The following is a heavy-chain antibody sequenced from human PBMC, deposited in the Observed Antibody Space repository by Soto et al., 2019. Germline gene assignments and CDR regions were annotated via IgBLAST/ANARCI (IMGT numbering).Heavy chain of an antibody. CDR3: ARDGTLAAAGTLTNYYYYGMDV. CDR1: GFTFSDHY. Sequence: EVQLVESGGGLVQPGGSLRLSCAASGFTFSDHYMDWVRQAPGKGLEWVGRTRNKANSYTTEYAASVKGRFTISRDDSKNSLYLQMNSLKTEDTAVYYCARDGTLAAAGTLTNYYYYGMDVWGQGTTVTVSS. J-gene: IGHJ6*02. V-gene: IGHV3-72*01. D-gene: IGHD6-13*01. CDR2: TRNKANSYTT.